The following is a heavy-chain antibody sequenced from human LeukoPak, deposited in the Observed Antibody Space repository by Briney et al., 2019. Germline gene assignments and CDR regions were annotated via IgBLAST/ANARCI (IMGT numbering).Heavy chain of an antibody. D-gene: IGHD2-21*01. CDR3: VRAYWF. CDR1: ESTFSDAY. CDR2: INPNSGAA. J-gene: IGHJ3*01. Sequence: ASVKVSCKTSESTFSDAYIHWVRQAPGQGLEWMAWINPNSGAANYTQKLQGRLTVTWDTSIKTAYMELSSLRSDDTAVYFCVRAYWFRGQGTLVTVSS. V-gene: IGHV1-2*02.